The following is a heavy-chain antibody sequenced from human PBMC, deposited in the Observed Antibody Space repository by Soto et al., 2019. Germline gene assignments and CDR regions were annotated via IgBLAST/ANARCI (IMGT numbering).Heavy chain of an antibody. V-gene: IGHV3-23*01. D-gene: IGHD6-6*01. CDR2: ISGSGGST. CDR1: VFTFSSYA. CDR3: AKEGIAARRQFDY. J-gene: IGHJ4*02. Sequence: GSLRLACAASVFTFSSYAMSWVRQAPGKGLEWVSAISGSGGSTYYADSVKGRFTISRDNSKNTLYLQMNSLRAEDTAVYYCAKEGIAARRQFDYWGQGTLVTVSS.